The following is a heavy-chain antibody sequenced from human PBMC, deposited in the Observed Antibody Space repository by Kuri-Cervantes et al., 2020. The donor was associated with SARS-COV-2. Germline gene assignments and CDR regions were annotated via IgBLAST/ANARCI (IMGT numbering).Heavy chain of an antibody. D-gene: IGHD3-22*01. CDR2: INHSGST. Sequence: SETLSLTCAVYGGSFSGYYWSWIRQPPGKGLEWIGEINHSGSTYYNPSLKSRVTISVDRSKNQFSLKLSSVTAADTAVYYCAGVNRYYDSSGLDYWGQGTLVTVSS. V-gene: IGHV4-34*01. J-gene: IGHJ4*02. CDR3: AGVNRYYDSSGLDY. CDR1: GGSFSGYY.